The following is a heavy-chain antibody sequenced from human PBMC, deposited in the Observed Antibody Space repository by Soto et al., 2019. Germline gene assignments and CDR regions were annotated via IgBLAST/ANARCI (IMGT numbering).Heavy chain of an antibody. V-gene: IGHV3-15*07. J-gene: IGHJ4*02. CDR1: GFTFSNAW. Sequence: GGSLRLSCAASGFTFSNAWMNWVRQAPGKGLEWVGRIKSKTDGGTTDYAAPVKGRFTISRDDSKNTLYLQMNSLKTEDTAVYYCTSHYDFWSGYYFDYWGQGTLVTVSS. CDR3: TSHYDFWSGYYFDY. D-gene: IGHD3-3*01. CDR2: IKSKTDGGTT.